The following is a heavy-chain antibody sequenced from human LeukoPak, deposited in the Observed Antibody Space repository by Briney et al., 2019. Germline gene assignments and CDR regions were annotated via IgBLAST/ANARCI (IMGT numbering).Heavy chain of an antibody. CDR3: AKDLSRAVAADWFDP. CDR1: GFTFTSYA. CDR2: ISGSGSKT. Sequence: SGGSLRLSCTASGFTFTSYAMSWVRQAPGKGLEWVSAISGSGSKTYYADSVKGRFTISRDNSKNTLYLQMTNLRAADTAVYYCAKDLSRAVAADWFDPWDQGSLVTVSS. D-gene: IGHD6-19*01. V-gene: IGHV3-23*01. J-gene: IGHJ5*02.